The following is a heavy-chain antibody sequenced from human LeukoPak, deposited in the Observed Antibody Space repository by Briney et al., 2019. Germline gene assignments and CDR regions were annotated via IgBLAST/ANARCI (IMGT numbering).Heavy chain of an antibody. CDR1: GFTFGKYS. CDR2: ISDDGSSA. V-gene: IGHV3-74*01. D-gene: IGHD2-2*01. CDR3: VRGDCSSTTSYREAY. Sequence: PGGSLTFYCAASGFTFGKYSMHWLRQAPGKGLLWVSRISDDGSSANYADSVQGRFTISRDNAKNTVYLQMHSLRAEDTAVYYCVRGDCSSTTSYREAYWGQRTLVTVSS. J-gene: IGHJ4*02.